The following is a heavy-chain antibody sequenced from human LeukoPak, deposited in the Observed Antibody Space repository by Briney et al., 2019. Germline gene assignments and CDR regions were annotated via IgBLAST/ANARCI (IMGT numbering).Heavy chain of an antibody. J-gene: IGHJ4*02. CDR1: GFIFSDHE. D-gene: IGHD6-19*01. V-gene: IGHV3-48*03. CDR3: AKASSSGWYRPLDY. Sequence: GGSLRLSCTASGFIFSDHEMTWVRQAPGKGLEWISYISMNGDVQLYSDSVKGRFTISRDDSENSLYLQMNSLRAEDTAVYYCAKASSSGWYRPLDYWGQGTLVTVSS. CDR2: ISMNGDVQ.